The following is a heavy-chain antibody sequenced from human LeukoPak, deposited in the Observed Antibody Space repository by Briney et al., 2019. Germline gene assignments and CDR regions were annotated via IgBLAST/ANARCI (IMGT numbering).Heavy chain of an antibody. CDR2: IYYSGST. D-gene: IGHD5-18*01. CDR3: ARHRGYSYGYQLLYFDY. Sequence: PSETLSLTCTVSDGSISSSSRYWGWIRQPPGKGLEWIGTIYYSGSTYYKPSLKSRVTMSVDTSKNHFSLKLGSVTAADTAVYYCARHRGYSYGYQLLYFDYWGQGTLVTVSS. CDR1: DGSISSSSRY. J-gene: IGHJ4*02. V-gene: IGHV4-39*01.